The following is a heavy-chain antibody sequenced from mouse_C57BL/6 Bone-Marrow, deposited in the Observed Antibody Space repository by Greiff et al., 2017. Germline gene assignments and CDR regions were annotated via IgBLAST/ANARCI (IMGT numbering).Heavy chain of an antibody. J-gene: IGHJ3*01. CDR2: ISSGSSTI. CDR1: GFTFSDYG. CDR3: ARDYYYGSSPFAY. Sequence: EVKLMESGGGLVKPGGSLKLSCAASGFTFSDYGMHWVRPAPEKGLEWVAYISSGSSTIYYADTVTGRFTISRDNAKNTLFLQMTSLRSEDTAMYYCARDYYYGSSPFAYWGKGTLVTVSA. V-gene: IGHV5-17*01. D-gene: IGHD1-1*01.